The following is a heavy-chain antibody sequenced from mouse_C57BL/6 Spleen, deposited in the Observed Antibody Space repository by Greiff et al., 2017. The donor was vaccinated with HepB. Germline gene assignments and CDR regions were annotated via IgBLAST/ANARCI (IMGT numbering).Heavy chain of an antibody. D-gene: IGHD2-5*01. J-gene: IGHJ2*01. V-gene: IGHV1-5*01. CDR1: GYTFTSYW. CDR3: TLYSNYLYYFDY. CDR2: IYPGNSDT. Sequence: VQLQQSGTVLARPGASVKMSCKTSGYTFTSYWMHWVKQRPGQGLEWIGAIYPGNSDTSYNQKFKGKAKLTAVTSASTAYMELSSLTNEDSAVYYCTLYSNYLYYFDYWGQGTTLTVSS.